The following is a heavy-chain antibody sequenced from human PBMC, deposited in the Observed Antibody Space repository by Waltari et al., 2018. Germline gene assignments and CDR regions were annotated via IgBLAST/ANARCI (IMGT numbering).Heavy chain of an antibody. CDR2: IWDDGSNK. Sequence: QVQLVESGGGVVQPGRSLRLSCAASGFTFSSYGMHWVRQAPGKGQEWVAVIWDDGSNKYYADSVKGRFTISRDKSKNTLYLQMNSLRAEDTAVYYCARDKSIAARPRWYFDLWGRGTLVTVSS. V-gene: IGHV3-33*01. J-gene: IGHJ2*01. CDR1: GFTFSSYG. D-gene: IGHD6-6*01. CDR3: ARDKSIAARPRWYFDL.